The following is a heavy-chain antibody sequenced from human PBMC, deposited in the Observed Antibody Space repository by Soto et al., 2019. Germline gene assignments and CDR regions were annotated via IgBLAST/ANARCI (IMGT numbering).Heavy chain of an antibody. CDR2: IKSKTDGGTT. J-gene: IGHJ4*02. V-gene: IGHV3-15*01. CDR1: GFTFSNAW. D-gene: IGHD1-1*01. CDR3: AEGRTGISHYLEN. Sequence: PEGSLRRSCAPAGFTFSNAWMSWVRQAPGKGREWVGRIKSKTDGGTTDYAAPVKGRFTISRDDSKNTLYLQMNSLKAEDTAVYYCAEGRTGISHYLENCEKETLSTLAS.